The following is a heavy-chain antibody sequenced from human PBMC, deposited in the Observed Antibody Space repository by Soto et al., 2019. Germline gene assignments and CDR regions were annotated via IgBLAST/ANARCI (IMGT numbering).Heavy chain of an antibody. CDR3: ARFVGRGGSSYFEDYAFDV. J-gene: IGHJ3*01. V-gene: IGHV1-8*01. Sequence: ASVKVSCKASGYIFTSYDINWVRQASGQGLEWMGWMNPNSGNTGYAQKFQGRVTMTRNTSISTAYVELSSLRSEDTAVYYCARFVGRGGSSYFEDYAFDVWGQGTTVTVSS. D-gene: IGHD2-15*01. CDR2: MNPNSGNT. CDR1: GYIFTSYD.